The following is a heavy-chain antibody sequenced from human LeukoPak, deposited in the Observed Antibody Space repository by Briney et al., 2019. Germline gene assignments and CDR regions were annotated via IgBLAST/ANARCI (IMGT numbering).Heavy chain of an antibody. CDR1: GGSISSGGYY. D-gene: IGHD2-2*01. J-gene: IGHJ5*02. CDR2: IYYSGIT. V-gene: IGHV4-31*03. CDR3: AREDGGPYCSSTSCRNWFDP. Sequence: SETLSLTCTVSGGSISSGGYYWSWIRQHPGKGLEWIGYIYYSGITYYNPSLNSRVTISVDTSKNQFSLKLSSVTAADPAVYYCAREDGGPYCSSTSCRNWFDPWGQGTLVTVSS.